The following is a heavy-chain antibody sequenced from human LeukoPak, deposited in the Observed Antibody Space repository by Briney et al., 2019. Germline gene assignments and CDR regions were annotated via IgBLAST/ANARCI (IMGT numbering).Heavy chain of an antibody. CDR3: TRQRYCSSTSCSHYYYYYMDV. CDR1: GFTFSGSA. CDR2: IRSKANSYAT. J-gene: IGHJ6*03. Sequence: GGSLRLSCAASGFTFSGSAMHWVRQASGKGLEWVGRIRSKANSYATAYAASVKGRFTISRDDSKNTAYLQMNSLKTEDTAVYHCTRQRYCSSTSCSHYYYYYMDVWGKGTTVTASS. D-gene: IGHD2-2*01. V-gene: IGHV3-73*01.